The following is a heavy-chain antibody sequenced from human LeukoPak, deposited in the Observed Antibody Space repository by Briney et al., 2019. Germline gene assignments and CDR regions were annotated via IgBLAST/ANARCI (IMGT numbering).Heavy chain of an antibody. CDR3: AREHLGELSSYMDV. CDR1: GGSFSGYY. D-gene: IGHD3-16*02. CDR2: INHSGST. Sequence: PSETLSLTCAVYGGSFSGYYWSWIRQPPGKGLEWIGEINHSGSTNYNPSLKSRVTISVDTSKNQFSLKLSSVTAADTAVYYCAREHLGELSSYMDVWGKGTTVTVSS. V-gene: IGHV4-34*01. J-gene: IGHJ6*03.